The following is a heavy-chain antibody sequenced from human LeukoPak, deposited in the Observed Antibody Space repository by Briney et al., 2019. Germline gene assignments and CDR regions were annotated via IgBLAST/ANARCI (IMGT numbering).Heavy chain of an antibody. J-gene: IGHJ3*02. Sequence: GGSLRLSCAASGFTFSSYGMSWVRQAPGKGLEWVSAISGSGGSTYYADSVKGRFTISRDNSKNSLYLQMNSLRAEDTAVYYCAKDGYCSAGSCFSANDAFDIWGQGTMVTVSS. D-gene: IGHD2-15*01. V-gene: IGHV3-23*01. CDR3: AKDGYCSAGSCFSANDAFDI. CDR1: GFTFSSYG. CDR2: ISGSGGST.